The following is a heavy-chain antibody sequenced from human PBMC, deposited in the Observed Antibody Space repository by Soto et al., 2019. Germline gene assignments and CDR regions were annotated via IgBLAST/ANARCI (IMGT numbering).Heavy chain of an antibody. Sequence: EVQLVETGGGLIQPGGSLRLSCAASGLTVSSNYMNWVRQAPGKGLEWVSVLYSGGSTHYAGSVKGRFIISRDNSKNTVYLQMNSLRAEDTAVYYCARDRPGDEGDAVDIWGHGTMVTVSS. CDR1: GLTVSSNY. D-gene: IGHD3-10*01. V-gene: IGHV3-53*02. J-gene: IGHJ3*02. CDR3: ARDRPGDEGDAVDI. CDR2: LYSGGST.